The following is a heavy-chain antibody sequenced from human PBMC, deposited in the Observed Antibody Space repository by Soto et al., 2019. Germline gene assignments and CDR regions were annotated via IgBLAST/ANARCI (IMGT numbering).Heavy chain of an antibody. CDR3: ARVLYYDSSGLAPEGMDV. CDR1: GFTFSSYA. D-gene: IGHD3-22*01. Sequence: QVQLVESGGGVVQPGRSLRLSCAASGFTFSSYAMHWVRQAPGKGLEWVAVISYDGSNKYYADSVKGRFTISRDNSKNTLYLQMNSLRAEDTAVYYCARVLYYDSSGLAPEGMDVWGQGTTVTVSS. V-gene: IGHV3-30-3*01. J-gene: IGHJ6*02. CDR2: ISYDGSNK.